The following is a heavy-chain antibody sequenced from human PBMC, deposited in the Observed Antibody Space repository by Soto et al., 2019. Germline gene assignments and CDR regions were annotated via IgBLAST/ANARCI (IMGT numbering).Heavy chain of an antibody. CDR3: ARARKSVWGSFRHAGDYYDMDV. J-gene: IGHJ6*02. Sequence: PGGSLRLSCAASGFTFSSYPMNWVRQAPGKGLEWVALISYDGSDQYYADSVKGRFTIPRDNSKNTLYLQVNSLRAEDTAVYYCARARKSVWGSFRHAGDYYDMDVWGQGTRVTVYS. CDR2: ISYDGSDQ. D-gene: IGHD3-16*02. CDR1: GFTFSSYP. V-gene: IGHV3-30-3*01.